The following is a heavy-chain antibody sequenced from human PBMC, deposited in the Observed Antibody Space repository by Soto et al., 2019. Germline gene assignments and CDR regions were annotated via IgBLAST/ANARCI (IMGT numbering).Heavy chain of an antibody. CDR2: INAGNGKT. D-gene: IGHD6-19*01. V-gene: IGHV1-3*01. CDR3: ARDGAVAGNTNFDY. J-gene: IGHJ4*02. Sequence: QVQLVQSGAEVKQPGASVKVSCRVSGYTFTNYAIHWVRQGPGQRREWMGWINAGNGKTKYSQKFQGRVTITRDTSASTAYMELSSLRSEDTAVYYCARDGAVAGNTNFDYWGQGTLVTVSS. CDR1: GYTFTNYA.